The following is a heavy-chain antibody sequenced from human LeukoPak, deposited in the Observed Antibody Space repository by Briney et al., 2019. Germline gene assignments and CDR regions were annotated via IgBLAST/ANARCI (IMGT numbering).Heavy chain of an antibody. CDR2: ISGSGNNT. V-gene: IGHV3-23*01. J-gene: IGHJ5*02. Sequence: PGGSLRLSCAASGFAFSNYGVSWVRQAPGKGLEWVSTISGSGNNTYYADSVKGRFTISRDNSKNTPYLQMNSLRAEDTAVYYCAKGWLLYNWFDPWGQGTLVTVSS. CDR3: AKGWLLYNWFDP. D-gene: IGHD3-3*01. CDR1: GFAFSNYG.